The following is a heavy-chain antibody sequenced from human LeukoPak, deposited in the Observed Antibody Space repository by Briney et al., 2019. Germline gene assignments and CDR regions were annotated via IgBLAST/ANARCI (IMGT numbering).Heavy chain of an antibody. CDR1: GFTFSSYA. Sequence: PGGSLRLSCAASGFTFSSYAMSWVRQAPGKGLEWVSAISGSGGSTYYADSVKGRFTISRDNAKNSLYLQMNSLRAEDTAVYYCARASVAGTYFDYWGQGTLVTVSS. V-gene: IGHV3-23*01. CDR2: ISGSGGST. D-gene: IGHD6-19*01. CDR3: ARASVAGTYFDY. J-gene: IGHJ4*02.